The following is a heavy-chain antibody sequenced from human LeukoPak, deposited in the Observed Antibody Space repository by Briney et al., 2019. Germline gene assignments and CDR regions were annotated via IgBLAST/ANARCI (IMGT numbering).Heavy chain of an antibody. V-gene: IGHV4-61*02. CDR2: IYTSGST. Sequence: SQTLSLTCTVSGGSISSGSYYWSWIRQLAGKGLEWIGRIYTSGSTNYNPSLKSRVTISVDTAKNQFSLKLSSVTAADTAVYYCARESVGATSYYYYYYYYMDVWGKGTTVTISS. CDR3: ARESVGATSYYYYYYYYMDV. CDR1: GGSISSGSYY. J-gene: IGHJ6*03. D-gene: IGHD1-26*01.